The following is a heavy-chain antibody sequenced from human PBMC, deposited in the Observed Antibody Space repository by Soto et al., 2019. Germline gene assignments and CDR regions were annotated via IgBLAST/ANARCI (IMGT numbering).Heavy chain of an antibody. Sequence: PSETLSLTCTFSCGSIISGGYYWSWIRQHPGKGLEWIGYIYYSGSTYYNPSLKSRVTISVDTSKNQFSLKLSSVTAADTAVYYCARDCSGGSCPYYYGMDVWGQGTTVTVSS. D-gene: IGHD2-15*01. CDR2: IYYSGST. J-gene: IGHJ6*02. CDR1: CGSIISGGYY. V-gene: IGHV4-31*03. CDR3: ARDCSGGSCPYYYGMDV.